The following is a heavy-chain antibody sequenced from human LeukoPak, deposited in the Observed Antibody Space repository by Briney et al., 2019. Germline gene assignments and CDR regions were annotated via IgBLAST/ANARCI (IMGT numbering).Heavy chain of an antibody. CDR1: GGSISSYY. Sequence: PSETLSLTCIVSGGSISSYYWSWIRQPPGKGLEWIGYIYYSGSTYYNPSLKGRVTISIDTSKNQFSLKLSSVTAADTAVYYWARDYGSGSTNWFDPWGQGTLVTVSS. CDR2: IYYSGST. V-gene: IGHV4-59*01. D-gene: IGHD3-10*01. J-gene: IGHJ5*02. CDR3: ARDYGSGSTNWFDP.